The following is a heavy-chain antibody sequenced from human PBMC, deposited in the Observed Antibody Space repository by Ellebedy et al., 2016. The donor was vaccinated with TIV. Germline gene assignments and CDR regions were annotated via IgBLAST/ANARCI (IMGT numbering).Heavy chain of an antibody. D-gene: IGHD7-27*01. J-gene: IGHJ6*02. CDR1: GYTFTSYY. CDR2: IDVGNGDT. CDR3: ARATLSTAANWEYYGMDV. Sequence: ASVKVSCKASGYTFTSYYMHWVRQAPGRGLEWMGWIDVGNGDTKYSQKFQGRVAFTRDTSASTAHIDLSSLRSEDTAVYYCARATLSTAANWEYYGMDVWGQGTTVTVSS. V-gene: IGHV1-3*01.